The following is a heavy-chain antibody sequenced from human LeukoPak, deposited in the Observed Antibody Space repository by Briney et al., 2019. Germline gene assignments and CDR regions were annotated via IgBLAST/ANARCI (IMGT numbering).Heavy chain of an antibody. CDR2: IYYSGSA. D-gene: IGHD3-22*01. Sequence: SETLSLTCTVSGGSISSYYRSWIRQPPGKGLEWIGYIYYSGSANYNPSPKSRVTISVDTSKNPFSVQLSSVSAAGTAVYYCESSLNAYYYDSSGFDYWGQGTLVTVSS. CDR1: GGSISSYY. J-gene: IGHJ4*02. V-gene: IGHV4-59*08. CDR3: ESSLNAYYYDSSGFDY.